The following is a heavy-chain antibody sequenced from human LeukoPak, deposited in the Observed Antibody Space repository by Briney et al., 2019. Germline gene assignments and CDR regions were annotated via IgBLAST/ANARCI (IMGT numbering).Heavy chain of an antibody. CDR3: ARGGVDSSGYYYGY. J-gene: IGHJ4*02. CDR1: GGSFSGYY. D-gene: IGHD3-22*01. Sequence: KPSETLSLTCAVYGGSFSGYYWSWIRQPPGKGLEWIGEINHSGSTNYNPSLKSRVTISVDTSKNQFSLKLSSVTAADTAVYYCARGGVDSSGYYYGYWGQGTLVTVSS. CDR2: INHSGST. V-gene: IGHV4-34*01.